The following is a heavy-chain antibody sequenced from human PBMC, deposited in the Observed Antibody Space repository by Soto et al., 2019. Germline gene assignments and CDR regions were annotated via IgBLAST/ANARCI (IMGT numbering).Heavy chain of an antibody. V-gene: IGHV3-33*01. CDR2: IWYDGSNK. Sequence: EVTLRLSCAPAGFTLISYSMHLFCQFPGKGLEWLAVIWYDGSNKYYADSVKGRFTISRDNSKNTLYLQMNSLRAEDTAVYYCARGSSGWYTYNWFDPWGQGT. D-gene: IGHD6-19*01. J-gene: IGHJ5*02. CDR3: ARGSSGWYTYNWFDP. CDR1: GFTLISYS.